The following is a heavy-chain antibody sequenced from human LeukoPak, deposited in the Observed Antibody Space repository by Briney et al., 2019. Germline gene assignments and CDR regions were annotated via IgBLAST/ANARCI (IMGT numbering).Heavy chain of an antibody. J-gene: IGHJ4*02. CDR3: ARGFDGRFGEFDY. CDR2: IYYSGST. V-gene: IGHV4-59*01. Sequence: SETLSLTCTVSGGSISSYYWSWIRQPPGKGLEWIGYIYYSGSTNYNPSLKSRVTISVDTSKNQFSLKLSSVTAADTAVYYCARGFDGRFGEFDYWGQGTLVTVSS. CDR1: GGSISSYY. D-gene: IGHD3-10*01.